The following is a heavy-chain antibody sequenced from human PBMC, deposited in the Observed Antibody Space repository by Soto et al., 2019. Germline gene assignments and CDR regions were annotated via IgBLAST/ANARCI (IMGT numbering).Heavy chain of an antibody. J-gene: IGHJ4*02. V-gene: IGHV1-69*08. CDR3: ARDLRGYCSGGSCYPSYYFDY. CDR1: GGTFSSYT. Sequence: QVQLVQSGAEVKKPGSSVKVSCKASGGTFSSYTISWVRQAPGQGLEWMGRIIPILGIANYAQKFQGRVTITAAKSTSTAYMELSSLRSEDTAVYYCARDLRGYCSGGSCYPSYYFDYWGQGTLVTVSS. CDR2: IIPILGIA. D-gene: IGHD2-15*01.